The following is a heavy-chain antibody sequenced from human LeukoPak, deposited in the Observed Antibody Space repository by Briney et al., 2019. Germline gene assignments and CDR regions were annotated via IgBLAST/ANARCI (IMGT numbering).Heavy chain of an antibody. Sequence: GGSLRLSCAASGFTFDDYGMSWVRQAPGKGLEWVSAISGSGGSTYYADSVKGRFTISRDNSKNTLYLQMNSLRAEDTAVYYCARADVDIVATSAFDIWGQGTMVTVSS. D-gene: IGHD5-12*01. J-gene: IGHJ3*02. CDR2: ISGSGGST. CDR3: ARADVDIVATSAFDI. V-gene: IGHV3-23*01. CDR1: GFTFDDYG.